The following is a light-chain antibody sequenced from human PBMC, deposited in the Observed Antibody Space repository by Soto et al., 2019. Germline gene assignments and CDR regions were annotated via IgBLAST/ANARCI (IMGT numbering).Light chain of an antibody. CDR1: QSVDSSY. V-gene: IGKV3-20*01. CDR3: QQYANAPFT. J-gene: IGKJ3*01. CDR2: GAS. Sequence: EIVLTQSPGTLSLSPGERAALSCRASQSVDSSYIAWYQQKPGQAPRLLIYGASSRATGIPDRFSGSGSGTDFTLTISRLEPEDFAVYYCQQYANAPFTFGPGTKVDVK.